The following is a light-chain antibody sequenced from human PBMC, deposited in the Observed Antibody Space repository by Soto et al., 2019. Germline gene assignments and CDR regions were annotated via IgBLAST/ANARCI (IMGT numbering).Light chain of an antibody. J-gene: IGLJ3*02. CDR2: GAT. CDR3: CSYAGSSTFV. Sequence: QTVVTQEPSLTVSPGGTVTLTCASSTGTVTSGHFPSWFQQKPGQAPRALIHGATNKHSWTPARFSGSLLGGKAALTLSDVQPEDEAEYYCCSYAGSSTFVFGGGTKLTVL. V-gene: IGLV7-43*01. CDR1: TGTVTSGHF.